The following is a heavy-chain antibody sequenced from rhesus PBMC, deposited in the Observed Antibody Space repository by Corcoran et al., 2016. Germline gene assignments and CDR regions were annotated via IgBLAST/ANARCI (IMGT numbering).Heavy chain of an antibody. CDR3: TALTGGRDY. CDR2: IRKKNKGGTA. J-gene: IGHJ4*01. D-gene: IGHD1-26*01. CDR1: GFTFSDHY. Sequence: EMQLVESGGGLVQPGGSLRLSCAASGFTFSDHYMEWFRQAPGRGPEWLGFIRKKNKGGTAEYAASGKGRFTISRDDSKTVTYLQMNSLKTEDTAVYYCTALTGGRDYWGQGVLVTVSS. V-gene: IGHV3-116*01.